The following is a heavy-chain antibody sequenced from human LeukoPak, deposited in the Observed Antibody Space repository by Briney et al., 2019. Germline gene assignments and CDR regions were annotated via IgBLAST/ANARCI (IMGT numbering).Heavy chain of an antibody. J-gene: IGHJ4*02. D-gene: IGHD1-7*01. V-gene: IGHV3-20*01. Sequence: PGGSLRLSCAASGFTSDDYGMSWVRQVPGKGLEWVSGIHRNGGRTSYAASVKGRFTISRDNAKNSLYLRMNSLRVEDTGIYHCTRGNSNFDYWGQGTLVTVSS. CDR2: IHRNGGRT. CDR1: GFTSDDYG. CDR3: TRGNSNFDY.